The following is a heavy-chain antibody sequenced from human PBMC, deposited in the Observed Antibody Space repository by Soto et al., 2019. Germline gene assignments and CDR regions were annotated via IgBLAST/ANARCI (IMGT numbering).Heavy chain of an antibody. V-gene: IGHV4-34*01. CDR1: GGSFSGYY. CDR3: ARDRELGFYYYDSSGYRY. D-gene: IGHD3-22*01. Sequence: SETLSLTCAVYGGSFSGYYWSWIRQPPGKGLEWIGEINHSGSTNYNPSLKSRVTISVDTSKNQFSLKLSSVTAADTAVYYCARDRELGFYYYDSSGYRYWGQGTLVTVS. CDR2: INHSGST. J-gene: IGHJ4*02.